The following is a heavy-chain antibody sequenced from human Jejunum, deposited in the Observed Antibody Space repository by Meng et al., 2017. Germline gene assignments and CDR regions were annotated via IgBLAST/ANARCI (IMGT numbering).Heavy chain of an antibody. CDR3: AKVIAPYYFDY. D-gene: IGHD2/OR15-2a*01. CDR2: TSDSGGRK. V-gene: IGHV3-23*01. CDR1: GFTFSSYS. J-gene: IGHJ4*02. Sequence: EVQLSESGGDLVQPGGSLRRSCAASGFTFSSYSMSWVRQAPGKGLEWVSGTSDSGGRKYYADSVRGRFTISRDSSKNTLYLQMNSLRAEDTAVYYCAKVIAPYYFDYWGQGTLVTVSS.